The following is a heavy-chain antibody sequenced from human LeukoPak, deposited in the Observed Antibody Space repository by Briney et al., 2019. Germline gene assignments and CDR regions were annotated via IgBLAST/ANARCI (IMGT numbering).Heavy chain of an antibody. CDR2: ISSSSSSSRTI. D-gene: IGHD5-18*01. Sequence: GGSLRLSCAASGFTFSSYSMNWVRHAPGKGLEWVSYISSSSSSSRTIYYADSVKGRFTISRDNSKNTLYLQMNSLRAEDTAVYYCARDYSYGYAGRFDYWGQGTLVTVSS. J-gene: IGHJ4*02. CDR1: GFTFSSYS. CDR3: ARDYSYGYAGRFDY. V-gene: IGHV3-48*01.